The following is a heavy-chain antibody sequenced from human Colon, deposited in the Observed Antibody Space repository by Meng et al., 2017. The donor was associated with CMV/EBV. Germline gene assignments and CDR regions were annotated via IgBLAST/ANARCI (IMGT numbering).Heavy chain of an antibody. D-gene: IGHD3-3*01. Sequence: GGSLRLSCVGSGFTFSDYEMNWVRQAPGMGLEWVAYVNHRGTTIFYADSVKGRFTISRDNSKDTLYLQMNSLTREDTGVYYCARESTIFGVVTLTIPIDAFDIWGEGTMVTVSS. V-gene: IGHV3-48*03. CDR3: ARESTIFGVVTLTIPIDAFDI. J-gene: IGHJ3*02. CDR1: GFTFSDYE. CDR2: VNHRGTTI.